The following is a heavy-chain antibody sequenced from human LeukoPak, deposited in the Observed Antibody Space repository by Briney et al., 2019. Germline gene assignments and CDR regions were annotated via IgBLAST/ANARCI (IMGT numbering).Heavy chain of an antibody. CDR2: ILYSGST. CDR3: VRRVAGSSYRDY. J-gene: IGHJ4*02. V-gene: IGHV4-39*01. CDR1: GGSISSSRHY. D-gene: IGHD3-22*01. Sequence: SESLSLTCTVSGGSISSSRHYWGWIRQPPGKGLEWIGYILYSGSTNYNPSLKSRVTISVDTSKNQFSLKLSSVTAADTADYYCVRRVAGSSYRDYWGQGTLVTVSS.